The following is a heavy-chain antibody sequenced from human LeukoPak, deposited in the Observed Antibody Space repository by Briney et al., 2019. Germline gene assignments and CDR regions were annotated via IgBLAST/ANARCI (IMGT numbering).Heavy chain of an antibody. Sequence: GGSLRLSCAASRFTFNTYAMSWVRQAPGKGLEWVSAISGSGGSTHYADSVKGRFTTSRDNSKNTLYLQMDSLRAEDTAVYFCATRAEGSYYGSGSYYGMDVWGQGTTVTVSS. D-gene: IGHD3-10*01. V-gene: IGHV3-23*01. CDR2: ISGSGGST. J-gene: IGHJ6*02. CDR3: ATRAEGSYYGSGSYYGMDV. CDR1: RFTFNTYA.